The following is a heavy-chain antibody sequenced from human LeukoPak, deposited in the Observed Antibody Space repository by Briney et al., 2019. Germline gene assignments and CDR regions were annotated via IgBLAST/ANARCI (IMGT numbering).Heavy chain of an antibody. CDR3: AKDIGYGPEY. Sequence: GGSLRLSFAASGFTFDDYAMHWVRQAPGKGLEWVSGISWNSGSIGYADSVKGRFTISRDNAKNSLYLQMNSLRAEDTALYYCAKDIGYGPEYWGQGTLVTVSS. D-gene: IGHD5-18*01. CDR1: GFTFDDYA. CDR2: ISWNSGSI. J-gene: IGHJ4*02. V-gene: IGHV3-9*01.